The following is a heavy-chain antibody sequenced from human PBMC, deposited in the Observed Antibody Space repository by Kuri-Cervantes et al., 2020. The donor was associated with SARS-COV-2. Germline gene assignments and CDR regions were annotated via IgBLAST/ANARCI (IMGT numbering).Heavy chain of an antibody. CDR3: ASQGRGYSSSGNSCFFDY. CDR2: ISYDGSNK. J-gene: IGHJ4*02. Sequence: GGSLRLSCAASGFTFDNFAMHWVRQAPGKGLEWVAVISYDGSNKNYADSVKGRFTVSRDNSENTLYLQMNSLRAEDTAVYYCASQGRGYSSSGNSCFFDYWGQGTLVTVSS. D-gene: IGHD6-13*01. V-gene: IGHV3-30-3*01. CDR1: GFTFDNFA.